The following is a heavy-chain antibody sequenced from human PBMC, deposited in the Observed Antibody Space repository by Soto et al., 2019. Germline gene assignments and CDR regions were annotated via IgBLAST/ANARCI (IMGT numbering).Heavy chain of an antibody. CDR1: GYTFTSYD. D-gene: IGHD4-4*01. V-gene: IGHV1-8*01. Sequence: ASVKVSCKASGYTFTSYDINWVRQATGQGLEWMGWMNPNNDDTGYAQKFQGRVTLTRNTSIGTAYMELSSLTSEDTAVYYCAHYGNAEAGAAFHLWGQGTMVTVSS. CDR2: MNPNNDDT. CDR3: AHYGNAEAGAAFHL. J-gene: IGHJ3*01.